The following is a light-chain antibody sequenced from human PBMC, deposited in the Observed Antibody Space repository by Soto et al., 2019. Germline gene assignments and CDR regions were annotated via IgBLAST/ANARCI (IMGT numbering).Light chain of an antibody. V-gene: IGLV2-14*01. CDR3: SSYTSATTYV. J-gene: IGLJ1*01. CDR2: DVS. Sequence: QSALTQPASVSGSPGQSITISCTGTSSDVGAYNYDSWYQQYPGEAPKVIIYDVSHRPAGVSNRFSGSKSGNTASLTISGIQNQDEADYYCSSYTSATTYVFGTGTKVTVL. CDR1: SSDVGAYNY.